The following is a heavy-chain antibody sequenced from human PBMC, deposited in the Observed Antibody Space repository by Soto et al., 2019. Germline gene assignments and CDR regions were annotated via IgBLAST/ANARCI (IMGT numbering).Heavy chain of an antibody. D-gene: IGHD3-3*01. CDR1: GFSFDDHA. CDR2: ISWNSGNA. Sequence: DVQLVESGGTLVQPGRSLRLSCAASGFSFDDHAMHWARQTPEKGLEWVAGISWNSGNADYADSVKGRFTISRDNGKNALFLDMNGLRAEATALYYCVRAQLGALWSGGHFDPWGQGTLVAVSS. CDR3: VRAQLGALWSGGHFDP. V-gene: IGHV3-9*01. J-gene: IGHJ5*02.